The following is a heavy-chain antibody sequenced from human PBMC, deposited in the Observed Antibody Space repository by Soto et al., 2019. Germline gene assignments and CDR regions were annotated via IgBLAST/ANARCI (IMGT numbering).Heavy chain of an antibody. Sequence: EVQLVESGGGLIQPGGSLRLSCAASGFTVSYNFMSWVRQAPGKGLEWVSVIYSGGSTYYADSVKGRFIISRDNSNNTLYLQINNLRDGDTAVYYCARSVGWWFAPWGQGTLVTVSS. CDR2: IYSGGST. V-gene: IGHV3-53*01. CDR3: ARSVGWWFAP. CDR1: GFTVSYNF. J-gene: IGHJ5*02.